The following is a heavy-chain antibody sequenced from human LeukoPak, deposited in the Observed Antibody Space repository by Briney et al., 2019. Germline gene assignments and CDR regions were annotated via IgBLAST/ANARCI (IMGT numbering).Heavy chain of an antibody. V-gene: IGHV1-18*04. CDR2: ISADNRNT. Sequence: SSGKVTFKSSGYTFTIYGISWVRQAPAQGQEWVGLISADNRNTNYAQKLQRSLTMTADPATSTAYIELSSLRSDDTAVYYCPSGGRPCYYYGMDVWGQGTTVTVSS. J-gene: IGHJ6*02. D-gene: IGHD2-15*01. CDR3: PSGGRPCYYYGMDV. CDR1: GYTFTIYG.